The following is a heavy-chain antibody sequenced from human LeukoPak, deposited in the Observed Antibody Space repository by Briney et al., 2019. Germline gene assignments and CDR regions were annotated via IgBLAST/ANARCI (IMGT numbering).Heavy chain of an antibody. CDR1: GYSFTSYW. CDR2: INAGNGNT. V-gene: IGHV1-18*04. D-gene: IGHD3-3*01. J-gene: IGHJ5*02. CDR3: ASGDYL. Sequence: GESLKISCKGSGYSFTSYWIGWVRQAPGQRLEWMGWINAGNGNTKYSQKLQGRVTMTTDTSTSTAYMELRGLRSDDTAVYYCASGDYLWGQGTLVTVSS.